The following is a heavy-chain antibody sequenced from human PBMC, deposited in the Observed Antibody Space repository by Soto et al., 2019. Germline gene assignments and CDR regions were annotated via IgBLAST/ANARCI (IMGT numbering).Heavy chain of an antibody. CDR1: GFIFNTYR. J-gene: IGHJ4*02. CDR3: ARTLSWRRGPFDY. D-gene: IGHD2-15*01. CDR2: ISGSSRTI. Sequence: EVQLVESGGGLIQPGGSLRLTGAASGFIFNTYRMNWVRQAPGKGLEWVSYISGSSRTILYSDSVRGRFTISRDNANNSVYLQMSSLRDEDTAVYYCARTLSWRRGPFDYWGQGSLVSVSS. V-gene: IGHV3-48*02.